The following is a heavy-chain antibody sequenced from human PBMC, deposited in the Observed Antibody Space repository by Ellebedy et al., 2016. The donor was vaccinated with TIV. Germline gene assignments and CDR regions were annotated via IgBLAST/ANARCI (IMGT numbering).Heavy chain of an antibody. V-gene: IGHV4-59*08. CDR3: ARHDPRYYESSGFYYGGWFDP. J-gene: IGHJ5*02. CDR1: GGSISSYF. Sequence: SETLSLTCTVSGGSISSYFWSWIRQPPGKGLEWIGYIDYSGNTNYNPSLQSRITVSVDTSKNPFSLKLSSVTAADTAVYFCARHDPRYYESSGFYYGGWFDPWGQGTLVTVSS. D-gene: IGHD3-22*01. CDR2: IDYSGNT.